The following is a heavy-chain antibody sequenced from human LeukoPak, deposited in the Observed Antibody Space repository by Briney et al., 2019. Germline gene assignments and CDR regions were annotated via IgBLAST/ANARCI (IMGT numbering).Heavy chain of an antibody. J-gene: IGHJ4*02. D-gene: IGHD6-19*01. CDR1: GGSISSYY. CDR3: ARVGSGWSFDY. CDR2: IQTSGST. Sequence: SETLSLTCTVSGGSISSYYWSWIRQPAGRGLEWIGRIQTSGSTNYNPSLKSRATTSVDTSKNKFSLKVNSVTAADTAVYYCARVGSGWSFDYWGQGTLVTVSS. V-gene: IGHV4-4*07.